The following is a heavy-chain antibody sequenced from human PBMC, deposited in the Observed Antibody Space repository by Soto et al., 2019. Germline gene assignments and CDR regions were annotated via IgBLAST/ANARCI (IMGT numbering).Heavy chain of an antibody. V-gene: IGHV4-39*01. D-gene: IGHD3-16*01. CDR2: FHYSGST. CDR1: GGSISSRDSY. J-gene: IGHJ4*02. CDR3: ARGFGRSHFDY. Sequence: SETLSLTCTVSGGSISSRDSYWGWIRQPPGKWLEWIGSFHYSGSTYYNPSLKSRVTISVDTSKNQLSLRVTSVTAADTAVYYCARGFGRSHFDYWGQGTLVTVSS.